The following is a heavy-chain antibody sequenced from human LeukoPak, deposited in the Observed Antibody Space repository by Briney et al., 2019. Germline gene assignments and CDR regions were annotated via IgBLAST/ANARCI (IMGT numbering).Heavy chain of an antibody. Sequence: GGSLRLSCAASGFTFSNYWMHWVRQAPGKGLEWVSRINERATIISYADSVKGRFTISRENARNTLYLQMNSLTAEDTAVYDCVRDLILVWTPGDDFDHWGQGTLVTVSS. CDR2: INERATII. CDR3: VRDLILVWTPGDDFDH. D-gene: IGHD3-16*01. J-gene: IGHJ4*02. CDR1: GFTFSNYW. V-gene: IGHV3-74*01.